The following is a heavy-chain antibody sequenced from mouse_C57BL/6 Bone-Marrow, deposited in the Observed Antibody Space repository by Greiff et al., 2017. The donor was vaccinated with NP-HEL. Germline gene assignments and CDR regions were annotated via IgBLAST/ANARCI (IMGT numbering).Heavy chain of an antibody. J-gene: IGHJ1*03. V-gene: IGHV1-69*01. Sequence: QVQLQQPGAELVMPGASVKLSCKASGYTFTSYWMHWVKQRPGQGLEWIGEIDPSDSYTNYNQKFKGKSTLTVDKSSSTAYMQLSSLTSEDSAVYYCARWGSYYYGSNYWYFDVWGTGTTVTVSS. D-gene: IGHD1-1*01. CDR2: IDPSDSYT. CDR3: ARWGSYYYGSNYWYFDV. CDR1: GYTFTSYW.